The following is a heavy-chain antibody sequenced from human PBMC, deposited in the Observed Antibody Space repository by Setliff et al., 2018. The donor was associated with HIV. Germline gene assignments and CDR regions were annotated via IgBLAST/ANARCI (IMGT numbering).Heavy chain of an antibody. CDR1: GGSFSGYY. Sequence: PSETLSLTCAVYGGSFSGYYWSWIRQPPGKGLEWIGEINHSGSTNYNTSLKSRITISVDTSKNQFSLKLSSVTAADTAVYYCARDRQLEGETYFDYWGQGTLVTVSS. CDR3: ARDRQLEGETYFDY. V-gene: IGHV4-34*01. CDR2: INHSGST. J-gene: IGHJ4*02. D-gene: IGHD6-6*01.